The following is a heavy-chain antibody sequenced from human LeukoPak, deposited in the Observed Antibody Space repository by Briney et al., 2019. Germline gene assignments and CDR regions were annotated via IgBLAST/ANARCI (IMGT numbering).Heavy chain of an antibody. CDR1: GGSISSYY. V-gene: IGHV4-59*01. D-gene: IGHD3-22*01. Sequence: SETLSLTCTVSGGSISSYYWSWIRQPPGKGLEWIGYIYYSGSTNYNPSLKSRVTISVDTSKNQFSLKLSSVTAADTAVYYCARATYYYDSSGMDVWGQGTTVTVSS. J-gene: IGHJ6*02. CDR2: IYYSGST. CDR3: ARATYYYDSSGMDV.